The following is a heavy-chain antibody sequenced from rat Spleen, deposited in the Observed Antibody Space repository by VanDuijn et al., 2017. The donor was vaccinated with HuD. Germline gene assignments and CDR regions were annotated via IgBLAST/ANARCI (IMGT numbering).Heavy chain of an antibody. CDR2: ISYDGSST. CDR3: ARHEVYYGFDY. J-gene: IGHJ2*01. D-gene: IGHD1-6*01. V-gene: IGHV5-22*01. Sequence: EVLLVESGGGLVQPGRSLKLSCAVSGFTFSDYGMHWIRQAPTKGLEWVASISYDGSSTYYGDSVKGRFTISRDNAKRTLYLQMNSRRYEDTATYYCARHEVYYGFDYWGKGVMVTVSS. CDR1: GFTFSDYG.